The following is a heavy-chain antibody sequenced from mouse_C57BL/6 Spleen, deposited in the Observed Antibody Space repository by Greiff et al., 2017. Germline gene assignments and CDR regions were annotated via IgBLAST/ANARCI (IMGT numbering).Heavy chain of an antibody. CDR2: ISSGSSTI. J-gene: IGHJ1*03. V-gene: IGHV5-17*01. CDR1: GFTFSDYG. D-gene: IGHD1-1*01. Sequence: EVQLVESGGGLVKPGGSLKLSCAASGFTFSDYGMHWVRQAPEKGLAWVAYISSGSSTIYYADTVKGRFTISRDNAKNTLFLQMTSLRSEDTAMYYCARGGGSSPYWYFDVWGTGTTVTVSS. CDR3: ARGGGSSPYWYFDV.